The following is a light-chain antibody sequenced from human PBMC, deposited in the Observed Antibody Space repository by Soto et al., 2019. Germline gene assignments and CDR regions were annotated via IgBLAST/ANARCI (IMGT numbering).Light chain of an antibody. CDR2: KAS. CDR3: QQSYRTPN. V-gene: IGKV1-5*03. J-gene: IGKJ5*01. Sequence: DIQMTPSPSTLSASVVYIVNITCRASQSISVWLAWYQQKAGEAPNLLIYKASRLESGVPSRFSGSGSETDYTLTISSLQPEDFATYYCQQSYRTPNFGQGTRLEIK. CDR1: QSISVW.